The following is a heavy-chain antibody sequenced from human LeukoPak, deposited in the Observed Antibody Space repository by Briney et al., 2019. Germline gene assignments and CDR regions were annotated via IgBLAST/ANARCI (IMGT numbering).Heavy chain of an antibody. D-gene: IGHD2-2*01. CDR2: IYHSGST. J-gene: IGHJ4*02. CDR1: GYSISSGYY. Sequence: SETLSLTCTVSGYSISSGYYWGWIRQPPGKGLEWIGSIYHSGSTYYNPSLKSRVTISVDTSKNQFSLKLSSVTAADTAVYYRARDPGVPAAEIDYWGQGTLVTVSS. CDR3: ARDPGVPAAEIDY. V-gene: IGHV4-38-2*02.